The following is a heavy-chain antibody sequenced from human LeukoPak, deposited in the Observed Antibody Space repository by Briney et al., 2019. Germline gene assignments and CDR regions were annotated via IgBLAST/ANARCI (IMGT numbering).Heavy chain of an antibody. V-gene: IGHV4-34*01. Sequence: ASETLSLTCAAYGGSFSRYYWSWIRQPPGKGVEWIGEINHSGSTNYNPSLKSRVTISVDTSKNQFSLKLSSVTAADTAVYYCARHKNMITFGGVIVIGYFDYWGQGTLVTVSS. CDR2: INHSGST. CDR1: GGSFSRYY. CDR3: ARHKNMITFGGVIVIGYFDY. D-gene: IGHD3-16*02. J-gene: IGHJ4*02.